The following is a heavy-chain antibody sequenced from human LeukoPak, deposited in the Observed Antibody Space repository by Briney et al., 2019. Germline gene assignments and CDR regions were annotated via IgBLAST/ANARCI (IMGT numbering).Heavy chain of an antibody. Sequence: GGSLRPSCAASGLTFSRYSMNWVRQAPGKGLEWVSSISSGSSYIYYADSVKGRFTISRDNAKKSLYLQMNSLRAEDTAVYYCAKGRGYRDWIGYWGQGTLVTVSS. CDR3: AKGRGYRDWIGY. J-gene: IGHJ4*02. CDR1: GLTFSRYS. D-gene: IGHD5-12*01. CDR2: ISSGSSYI. V-gene: IGHV3-21*01.